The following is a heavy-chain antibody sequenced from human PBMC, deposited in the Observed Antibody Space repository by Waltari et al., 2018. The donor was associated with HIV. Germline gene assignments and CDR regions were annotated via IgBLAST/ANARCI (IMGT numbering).Heavy chain of an antibody. CDR3: AKWQGSSWYYFDN. CDR1: GGSIRTFG. J-gene: IGHJ4*02. V-gene: IGHV1-69*01. D-gene: IGHD6-13*01. CDR2: IIPLLATT. Sequence: QVQLVQSGAEVKKPGSSVKVSCEASGGSIRTFGISWVRQAPGQGPEWMGGIIPLLATTNYAPKFQGRVTITADEYTNTVYMELSRLRSEDTAVYYCAKWQGSSWYYFDNWGQGTQVTVSS.